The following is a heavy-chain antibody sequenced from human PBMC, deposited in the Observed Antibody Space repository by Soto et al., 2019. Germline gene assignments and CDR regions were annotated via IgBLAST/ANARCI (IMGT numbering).Heavy chain of an antibody. V-gene: IGHV3-33*01. CDR1: GFTFSSYG. J-gene: IGHJ4*02. CDR2: IWYDGSNK. CDR3: ARDRAREMATPPDY. Sequence: QVQLVESGGGVVQPGRSLRLSCAASGFTFSSYGMHWVRQAPGKGLEWVAVIWYDGSNKYYADSVKGRFTISRDNSKNTLYLQMNSLRAEDTAVYYCARDRAREMATPPDYWGQGTLVTVSS. D-gene: IGHD5-12*01.